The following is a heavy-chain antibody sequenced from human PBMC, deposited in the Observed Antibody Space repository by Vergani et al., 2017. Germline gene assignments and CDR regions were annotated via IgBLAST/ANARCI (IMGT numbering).Heavy chain of an antibody. CDR1: GFTFSSYA. CDR3: ANDSRYFVWLLSY. Sequence: EVQLLESGGGLVQPGGSLRLSCAASGFTFSSYAMSWVRQAPGKGLEWVSAISGSGDSTYYADSVKGRFTISRDTTKNTLYLQMNSLRAEDTAVYYCANDSRYFVWLLSYWGQGTLVTVSS. J-gene: IGHJ4*02. D-gene: IGHD3-9*01. CDR2: ISGSGDST. V-gene: IGHV3-23*01.